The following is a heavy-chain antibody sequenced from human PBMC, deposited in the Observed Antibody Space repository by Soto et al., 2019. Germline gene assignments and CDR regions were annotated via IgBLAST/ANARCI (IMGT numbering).Heavy chain of an antibody. CDR3: ARDEVHMSFYDSSGYHY. J-gene: IGHJ4*02. Sequence: QVHLVQSGAEVKKPGSSVTISCKASGGTFSNHTITWVRQATGQGLEWMGRIIPLLDISNYGQKFRGRITMTADKATVTAYMELSGLTSEDTAIYFCARDEVHMSFYDSSGYHYWGQGTVVTVSS. V-gene: IGHV1-69*02. CDR1: GGTFSNHT. CDR2: IIPLLDIS. D-gene: IGHD3-22*01.